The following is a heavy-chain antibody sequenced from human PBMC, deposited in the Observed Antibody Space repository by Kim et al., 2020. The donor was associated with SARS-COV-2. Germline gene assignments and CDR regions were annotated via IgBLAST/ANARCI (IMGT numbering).Heavy chain of an antibody. Sequence: KVQGRVTITRDTSASTAYMELSSLRSEDTAVYYCARGLAGYSSSWYGSWGQGTLVTVSS. V-gene: IGHV1-3*01. D-gene: IGHD6-13*01. J-gene: IGHJ5*02. CDR3: ARGLAGYSSSWYGS.